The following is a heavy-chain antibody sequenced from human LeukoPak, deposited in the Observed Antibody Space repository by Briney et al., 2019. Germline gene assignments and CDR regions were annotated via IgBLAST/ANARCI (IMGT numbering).Heavy chain of an antibody. J-gene: IGHJ4*02. CDR2: INPNSGGT. Sequence: ASVKVSCKASGYTFTGYYMHWVRQAPGQGLEWMGGINPNSGGTNYAQKFQGRVTMTRDTSISTAYMELSRLRSADTAVYYCARAEYCSSTSCYPSSGWFHYFDYWGQGTLVTVSS. D-gene: IGHD2-2*01. CDR1: GYTFTGYY. CDR3: ARAEYCSSTSCYPSSGWFHYFDY. V-gene: IGHV1-2*02.